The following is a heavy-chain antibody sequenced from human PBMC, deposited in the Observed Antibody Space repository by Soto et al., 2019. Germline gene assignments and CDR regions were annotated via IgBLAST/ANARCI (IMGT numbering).Heavy chain of an antibody. CDR2: VSDNGGSRGGT. V-gene: IGHV3-23*01. Sequence: GGSLRLSCKSSGFMFNNSAMTWVLQAPVQGLQWVASVSDNGGSRGGTYYADSVKGRFTISRDNSKNTLYLQLDSLTGADTAVYYCARAKAVVIAALDIWGQGTMVTVSS. D-gene: IGHD2-21*01. J-gene: IGHJ3*02. CDR3: ARAKAVVIAALDI. CDR1: GFMFNNSA.